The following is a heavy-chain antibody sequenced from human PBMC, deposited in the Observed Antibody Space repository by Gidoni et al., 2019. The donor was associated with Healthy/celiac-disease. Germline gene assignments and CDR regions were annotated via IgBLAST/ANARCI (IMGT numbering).Heavy chain of an antibody. Sequence: EVQLVESGGGLVKPGGSLRLSCAASGFTFSNAWMSWVRQAPGKGLEWVGRIKSKTDGGTTDYAAPVKGRFTISRDDSKNTLYLQMNSLKTEDTAVYYCTTDYYYDSSGYPAPSIDYWGQGTLVTVSS. D-gene: IGHD3-22*01. V-gene: IGHV3-15*01. CDR2: IKSKTDGGTT. CDR3: TTDYYYDSSGYPAPSIDY. CDR1: GFTFSNAW. J-gene: IGHJ4*02.